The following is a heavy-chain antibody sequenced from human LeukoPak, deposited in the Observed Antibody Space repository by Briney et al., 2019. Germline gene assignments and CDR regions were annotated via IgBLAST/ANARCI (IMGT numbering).Heavy chain of an antibody. CDR1: GGSISSYY. CDR2: IYYSGST. CDR3: ARESPIPEGRFDP. Sequence: PSETLSLTCTVSGGSISSYYWSWIRQPPGKGLEWIGYIYYSGSTNYNPSLKSRVTISVDTSKNQFSLKLSSVTAADTAVYYCARESPIPEGRFDPWGQGTLVTVSS. J-gene: IGHJ5*02. V-gene: IGHV4-59*01. D-gene: IGHD2-2*02.